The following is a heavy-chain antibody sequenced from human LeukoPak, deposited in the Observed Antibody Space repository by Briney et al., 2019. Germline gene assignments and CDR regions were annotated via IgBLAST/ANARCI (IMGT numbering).Heavy chain of an antibody. CDR3: ARDSSSDSYYDSSGYYCDY. CDR1: GYTFTSYY. V-gene: IGHV1-46*01. Sequence: ASVKVSCKASGYTFTSYYMHWVRQAPGLGLEWMGMINPSGSSAHYAQKFQGRVTMTRDASTSTAYMELSSLRSDDTAVYYCARDSSSDSYYDSSGYYCDYWGQGTLVTVSS. CDR2: INPSGSSA. D-gene: IGHD3-22*01. J-gene: IGHJ4*02.